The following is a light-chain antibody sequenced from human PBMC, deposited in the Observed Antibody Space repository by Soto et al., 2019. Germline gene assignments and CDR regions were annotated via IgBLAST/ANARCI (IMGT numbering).Light chain of an antibody. CDR3: QHYNNWPAFT. V-gene: IGKV3-15*01. J-gene: IGKJ3*01. CDR1: QSVTGN. Sequence: EIVMTQSPATLSVSPGERATLSCRACQSVTGNLAWYQQKPGQAPRLLIYAASTRATGIPARFSGSGSGTEFTLTIISLQSEDSAVYYCQHYNNWPAFTFGPGTKVEI. CDR2: AAS.